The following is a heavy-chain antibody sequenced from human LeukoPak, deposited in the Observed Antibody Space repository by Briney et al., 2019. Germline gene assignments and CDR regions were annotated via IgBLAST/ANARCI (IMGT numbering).Heavy chain of an antibody. CDR1: GDSVSGNSAVA. Sequence: SQTLPLNCAISGDSVSGNSAVAWNWLRHSPSSPLKWLGRTYNRSKWNNDYAVSVKSRITINPDTSKNQFSLHLNSVTPEDTAVYYCARGRNSGFDYWGQGTLVTVPS. D-gene: IGHD2/OR15-2a*01. J-gene: IGHJ4*02. CDR3: ARGRNSGFDY. CDR2: TYNRSKWNN. V-gene: IGHV6-1*01.